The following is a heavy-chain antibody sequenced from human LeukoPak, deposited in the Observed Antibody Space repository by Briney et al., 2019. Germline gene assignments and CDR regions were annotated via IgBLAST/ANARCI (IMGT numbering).Heavy chain of an antibody. Sequence: GGSLRLSCAASGFTFSNYAMSWVRQAPGKGLEWVSGISGSGGSTYYADSVKGRFTISRDNSKNTLYLQMNSLTDEDTAVYYCAKKWGVGATTLDYFDYWGQGTLVTVSS. CDR1: GFTFSNYA. J-gene: IGHJ4*02. CDR2: ISGSGGST. V-gene: IGHV3-23*01. D-gene: IGHD1-26*01. CDR3: AKKWGVGATTLDYFDY.